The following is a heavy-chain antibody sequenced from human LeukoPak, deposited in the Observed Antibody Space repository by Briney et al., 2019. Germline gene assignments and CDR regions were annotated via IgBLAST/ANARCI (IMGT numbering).Heavy chain of an antibody. CDR3: ARGRPHGNDY. CDR2: IASDGSST. Sequence: GGSLRLSCAASGFTFSSYWMNWVRQAPGKGLVWVSRIASDGSSTTYADSVKGRFSISRDNAKNTLYLQMNSLRIEDTAVYYCARGRPHGNDYWGQGTLVTVSS. CDR1: GFTFSSYW. V-gene: IGHV3-74*01. J-gene: IGHJ4*02. D-gene: IGHD4-23*01.